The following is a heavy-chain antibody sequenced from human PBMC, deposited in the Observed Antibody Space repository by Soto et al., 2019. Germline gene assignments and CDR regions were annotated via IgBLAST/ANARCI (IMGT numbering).Heavy chain of an antibody. Sequence: PSETLSLTCTVSGGSISSYYWSWIRQPPGKGLEWIGYIYYSGSTNYNPSLKSRVTISVDTSKNQFSLKLSSVTAADTAVYYCAGTDSSAALHYYYYYGMDVWGQGTTVTVSS. CDR2: IYYSGST. CDR3: AGTDSSAALHYYYYYGMDV. V-gene: IGHV4-59*01. D-gene: IGHD6-25*01. J-gene: IGHJ6*02. CDR1: GGSISSYY.